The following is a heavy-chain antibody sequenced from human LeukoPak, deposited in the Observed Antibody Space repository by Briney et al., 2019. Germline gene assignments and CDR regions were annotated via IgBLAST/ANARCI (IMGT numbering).Heavy chain of an antibody. D-gene: IGHD1-1*01. CDR2: IYPGDSDT. V-gene: IGHV5-51*01. CDR1: GYSFTTYW. Sequence: GESLKISCKGSGYSFTTYWIGWVRQMPGKGLEWMGFIYPGDSDTRYSPSFQGQVTISADKSISTAYLQWSSLKASDTAIYYCASPVGSTTFDYWGQGTLVTVSS. CDR3: ASPVGSTTFDY. J-gene: IGHJ4*02.